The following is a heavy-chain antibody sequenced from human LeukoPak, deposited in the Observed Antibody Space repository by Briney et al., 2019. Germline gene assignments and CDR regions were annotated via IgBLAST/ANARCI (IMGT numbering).Heavy chain of an antibody. Sequence: SETLSLTCTVSGGSISSGTYFWGWIRQPPGKGLEGIGSISYSGSTSYNTSLKSRVTISFDTSKNQFSLRLSSVTAADTAVYYCARHDTYYGAGSQFDYWGQGTLVTVSS. CDR2: ISYSGST. CDR3: ARHDTYYGAGSQFDY. CDR1: GGSISSGTYF. V-gene: IGHV4-39*01. J-gene: IGHJ4*01. D-gene: IGHD3-10*01.